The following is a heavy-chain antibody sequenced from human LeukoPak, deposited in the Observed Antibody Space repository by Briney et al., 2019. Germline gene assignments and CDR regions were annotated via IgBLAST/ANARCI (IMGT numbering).Heavy chain of an antibody. D-gene: IGHD1-1*01. Sequence: GGSLRLSCAASGFTFSSYWMHWVRQAPGKGLVWVSRTNSDGSSTSYADSVKGRFTISRDNSRNTLLLQMNILRVEDTAVYYCAKGLEVESRLDSWGQGTLVIVSS. V-gene: IGHV3-74*01. J-gene: IGHJ4*02. CDR3: AKGLEVESRLDS. CDR2: TNSDGSST. CDR1: GFTFSSYW.